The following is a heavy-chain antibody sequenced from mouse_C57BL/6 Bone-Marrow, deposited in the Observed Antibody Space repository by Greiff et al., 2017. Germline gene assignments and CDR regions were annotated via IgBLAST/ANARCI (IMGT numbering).Heavy chain of an antibody. V-gene: IGHV5-6*02. Sequence: DVKLVESGGDLVKPGGSLKLSCAASGFTFSSYGMSWVRQTPDTRLEWVATISSGGSYTYSPDSVKGRFTISRDNAKNTLYLQMSSLKSEDTAMYYCARHEGLRRSFAYWGQGTLVTVSA. CDR1: GFTFSSYG. CDR3: ARHEGLRRSFAY. D-gene: IGHD2-4*01. J-gene: IGHJ3*01. CDR2: ISSGGSYT.